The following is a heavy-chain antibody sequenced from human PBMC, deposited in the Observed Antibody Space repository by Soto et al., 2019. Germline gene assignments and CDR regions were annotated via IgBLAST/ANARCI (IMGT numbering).Heavy chain of an antibody. D-gene: IGHD6-6*01. CDR3: ARFGSSPYYYYYYMDV. Sequence: SETLSLTCAVYGGSFSGYYWSWIRQPPGKGLEWIGEINHSGSTNYNPSLKSRVTISVDTSKNQFSLKLSSVTAADTAVYYCARFGSSPYYYYYYMDVWGKGTTVTVSS. CDR2: INHSGST. J-gene: IGHJ6*03. CDR1: GGSFSGYY. V-gene: IGHV4-34*01.